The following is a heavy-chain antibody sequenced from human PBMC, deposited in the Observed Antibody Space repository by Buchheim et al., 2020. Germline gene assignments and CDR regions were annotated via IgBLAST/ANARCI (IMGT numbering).Heavy chain of an antibody. CDR1: GGSFSGYY. V-gene: IGHV4-34*01. Sequence: QVQLQQWGAGLLKPSETLSLTCAVYGGSFSGYYWSWIRQPPGKGLEWIGEINHSGSTNYNPSLKSRVTISVDTSKNQFSLKLSSVTAADTAVYYCARVVGYSGYDFDYWGQGTL. CDR3: ARVVGYSGYDFDY. J-gene: IGHJ4*02. CDR2: INHSGST. D-gene: IGHD5-12*01.